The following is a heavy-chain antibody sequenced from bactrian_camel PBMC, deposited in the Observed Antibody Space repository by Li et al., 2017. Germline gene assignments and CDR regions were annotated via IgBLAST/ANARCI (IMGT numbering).Heavy chain of an antibody. CDR2: ISPGGGST. J-gene: IGHJ4*01. CDR1: GYTYSAYC. CDR3: ATEPYGLGSLDKSDYFD. D-gene: IGHD5*01. Sequence: VQLVESGGGSVQAGGSLRLSCAATGYTYSAYCIAWFRQAPGKEREGVAAISPGGGSTYYADSVKGRFTISQDNAKNTLYLQMNSLKQEDTAIYYCATEPYGLGSLDKSDYFDWGQGTQVTVS. V-gene: IGHV3S1*01.